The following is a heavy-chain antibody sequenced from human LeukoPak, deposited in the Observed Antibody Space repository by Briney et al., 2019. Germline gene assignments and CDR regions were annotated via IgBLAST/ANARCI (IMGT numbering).Heavy chain of an antibody. Sequence: SVKVSCKASGGTFSSYAISWVRQAPGHGLEWMGGIIPIFGTANYAQKFQGRVTITADESTSTAYMELSSLRSEDTAVYYCAREYRRGYCSGGSCLRGVDPWGQGTLVTVSS. CDR1: GGTFSSYA. CDR2: IIPIFGTA. D-gene: IGHD2-15*01. J-gene: IGHJ5*02. CDR3: AREYRRGYCSGGSCLRGVDP. V-gene: IGHV1-69*13.